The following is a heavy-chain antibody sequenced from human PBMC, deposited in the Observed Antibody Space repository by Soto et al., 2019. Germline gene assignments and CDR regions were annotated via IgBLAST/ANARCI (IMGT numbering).Heavy chain of an antibody. D-gene: IGHD2-21*02. J-gene: IGHJ4*02. CDR1: GGSISSHY. CDR3: TRVGATVTSQALGFDH. V-gene: IGHV4-59*11. Sequence: QVQLQESGPGLVRPSETLSLTCTVSGGSISSHYWSWVRQPPGKGLEWIGYLYYTGSTNYNASLKSRVTMSLDTSKNQFSLMLTSVTAADTAVYYCTRVGATVTSQALGFDHWGQGFLVTVSS. CDR2: LYYTGST.